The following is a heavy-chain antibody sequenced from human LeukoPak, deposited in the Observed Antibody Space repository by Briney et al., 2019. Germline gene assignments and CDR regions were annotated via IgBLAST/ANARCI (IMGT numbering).Heavy chain of an antibody. CDR1: GFTVSSNY. Sequence: QPGGSLRLSCAASGFTVSSNYMSWVRQAPGKGLEWVSVIYSGGSTYYADSVKGRFTISRDNSKNTLYLQMNSLRAEDAAVYYCARLGELTFFDYRGQGTLVTVSS. CDR2: IYSGGST. J-gene: IGHJ4*02. V-gene: IGHV3-53*01. D-gene: IGHD3-16*01. CDR3: ARLGELTFFDY.